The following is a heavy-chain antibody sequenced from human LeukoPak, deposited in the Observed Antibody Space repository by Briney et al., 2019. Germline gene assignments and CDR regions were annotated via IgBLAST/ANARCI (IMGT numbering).Heavy chain of an antibody. CDR1: GFTFSSYA. J-gene: IGHJ4*02. CDR2: ISYDGSNK. Sequence: GGSLRLSCAASGFTFSSYAMHWVRQAPGKGLEWVAVISYDGSNKYYADSVKGRFTISRDNSKNTLYLQMNSLRAEDTAVYYCARDQLRYFDYYSDYWGQGTLVTVSS. CDR3: ARDQLRYFDYYSDY. D-gene: IGHD3-9*01. V-gene: IGHV3-30*04.